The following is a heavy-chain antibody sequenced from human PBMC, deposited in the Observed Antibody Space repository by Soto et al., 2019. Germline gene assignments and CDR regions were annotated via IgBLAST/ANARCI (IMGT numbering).Heavy chain of an antibody. V-gene: IGHV1-69*02. Sequence: QVQLVQSGAEVKRPGSSVKVSCKASGDTLNFYSINWVRQAPGLGLEWMGRVNPIVSMSNYAQKFQGRVTMTADKSTSTADMELSSLRSEDTAIYYCASSYGSGYRAFDYWGQGALVTVSS. D-gene: IGHD3-10*01. CDR3: ASSYGSGYRAFDY. J-gene: IGHJ4*02. CDR2: VNPIVSMS. CDR1: GDTLNFYS.